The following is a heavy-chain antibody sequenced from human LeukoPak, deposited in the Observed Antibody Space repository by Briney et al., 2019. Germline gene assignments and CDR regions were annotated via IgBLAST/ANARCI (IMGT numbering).Heavy chain of an antibody. D-gene: IGHD3-22*01. Sequence: ASETLSLTCAVYGGSFSGYYWSWIRQPPGKGLEWIGEINHSGSTNYNPSLKSRVTISVATSKNQFSLKRSSVTAAYTAVYYCASYDSSGYYLGYWGQGTLVTVSS. J-gene: IGHJ4*02. CDR2: INHSGST. V-gene: IGHV4-34*01. CDR1: GGSFSGYY. CDR3: ASYDSSGYYLGY.